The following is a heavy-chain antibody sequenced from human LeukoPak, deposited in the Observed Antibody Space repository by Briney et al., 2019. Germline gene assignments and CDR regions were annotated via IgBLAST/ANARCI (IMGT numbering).Heavy chain of an antibody. CDR1: GFTFSSYG. D-gene: IGHD5-18*01. CDR3: AKDWGYTTMVSYYFDY. CDR2: IWYDGNNK. J-gene: IGHJ4*02. V-gene: IGHV3-33*06. Sequence: PGGSLRLSCAASGFTFSSYGMHWVRQAPGKGLEWVAVIWYDGNNKYYADSVKGRFTISRDNSKNTLYLQMNSLRAEHTAVYYCAKDWGYTTMVSYYFDYWGQGTLVTVSS.